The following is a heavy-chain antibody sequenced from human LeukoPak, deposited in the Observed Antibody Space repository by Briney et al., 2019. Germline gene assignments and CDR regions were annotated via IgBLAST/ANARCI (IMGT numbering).Heavy chain of an antibody. CDR2: ISNSGINI. J-gene: IGHJ4*02. Sequence: PGGSLRLSCGASGFTLSDYYMSWIRQAPGKGLEWVSYISNSGINIYYADSVKGRFTVSRDNAKNSLYLQMNSLRAEDTAVYYCARAYRSVGYFDYWGQGTLVTVSS. D-gene: IGHD6-25*01. V-gene: IGHV3-11*01. CDR3: ARAYRSVGYFDY. CDR1: GFTLSDYY.